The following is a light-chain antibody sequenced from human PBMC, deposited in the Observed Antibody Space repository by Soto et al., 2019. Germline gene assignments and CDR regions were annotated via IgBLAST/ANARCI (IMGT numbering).Light chain of an antibody. Sequence: DIQMTQSPATLSASVGDRVTLTCRARQSISSRLAWYQQKPGKAPKLLLYKASSLKTGVPARFSGSGAGTEFTLTISSLQPDDFATYYYQQYNSYSAWTFGQGTKVEIK. CDR1: QSISSR. CDR3: QQYNSYSAWT. J-gene: IGKJ1*01. V-gene: IGKV1-5*03. CDR2: KAS.